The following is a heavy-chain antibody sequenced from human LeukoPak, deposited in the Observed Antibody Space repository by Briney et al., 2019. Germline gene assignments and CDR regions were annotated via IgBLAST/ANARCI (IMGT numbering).Heavy chain of an antibody. Sequence: ASVTVSCTASGYTFTSYAMHWVRQAPGQRLEWMGWINAGNGNTKYSQKFQGRVTITRDTSASTAYMELSSLRSEDTAVYYCARDGGSGWYRYWGQGTLVTVSS. CDR2: INAGNGNT. CDR1: GYTFTSYA. J-gene: IGHJ4*02. V-gene: IGHV1-3*01. D-gene: IGHD6-19*01. CDR3: ARDGGSGWYRY.